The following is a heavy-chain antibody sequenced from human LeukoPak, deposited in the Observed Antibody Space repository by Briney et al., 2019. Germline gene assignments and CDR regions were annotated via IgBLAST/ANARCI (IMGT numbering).Heavy chain of an antibody. V-gene: IGHV4-34*01. J-gene: IGHJ5*02. CDR1: GGSFSGYY. CDR3: ARDGGVAPHNWFDP. Sequence: SETLSLTCAVYGGSFSGYYWTWIRQPPGKRLEWIGAISHSGSTNYNPSLKSRVTISVDTSKNQFSLKLSSVTAADTAVYYCARDGGVAPHNWFDPWGQGTLVTVSS. D-gene: IGHD2-8*02. CDR2: ISHSGST.